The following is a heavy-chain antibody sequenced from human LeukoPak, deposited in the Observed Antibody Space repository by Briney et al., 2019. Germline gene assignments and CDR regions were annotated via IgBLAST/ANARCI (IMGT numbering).Heavy chain of an antibody. CDR3: ARGTTH. J-gene: IGHJ4*02. V-gene: IGHV1-2*02. CDR1: GYTFTDYN. D-gene: IGHD1/OR15-1a*01. Sequence: ASVKVSCKASGYTFTDYNMHWVRQAPGQGLEWMGWINPNSGGTNYAQKFQGRVTMTRDTSINTAYMELSSLRSDDTAVFYCARGTTHWGQGTLITVSS. CDR2: INPNSGGT.